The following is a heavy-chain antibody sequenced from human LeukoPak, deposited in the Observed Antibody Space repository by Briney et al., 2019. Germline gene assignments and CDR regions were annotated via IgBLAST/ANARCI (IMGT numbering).Heavy chain of an antibody. CDR1: GYTFTSYG. V-gene: IGHV1-18*01. CDR2: ISAYNGNT. D-gene: IGHD6-19*01. CDR3: ARAYSSGWWVEDPYCYYGMDV. J-gene: IGHJ6*02. Sequence: EASVKVSCKASGYTFTSYGISWVRQAPGQGLEWMGWISAYNGNTNYAQKLQGRVTMTTDTSTSTAYMELRSLRSDDTAVYYCARAYSSGWWVEDPYCYYGMDVWGQGTTVTVSS.